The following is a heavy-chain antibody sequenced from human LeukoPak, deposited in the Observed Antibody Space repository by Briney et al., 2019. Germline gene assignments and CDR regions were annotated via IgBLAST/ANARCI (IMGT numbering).Heavy chain of an antibody. CDR3: ARGGYYYDSSGYWTDY. J-gene: IGHJ4*02. Sequence: GGSLRLSCAASGFTFSSYWMSWVRQDPGKGLEWVANIKQDGSEKYYVDSVKGRFTISRDNAKNSLYLQMNSLRAEDTAVYYCARGGYYYDSSGYWTDYWGQGTLVTVSS. CDR1: GFTFSSYW. CDR2: IKQDGSEK. V-gene: IGHV3-7*01. D-gene: IGHD3-22*01.